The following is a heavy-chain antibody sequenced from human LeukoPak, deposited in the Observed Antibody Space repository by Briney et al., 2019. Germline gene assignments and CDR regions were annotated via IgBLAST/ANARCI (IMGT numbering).Heavy chain of an antibody. Sequence: GGSLRLSCAASGFTVSSNYMSWVRQAPGKGLEWVSVIYSGGSTYYADSVKGRFTISRDNSKNTLYLQMNSLRAEDTAVYYCASQPEYYYDSSGYPPAFDIWGQGTMVTVSS. CDR2: IYSGGST. J-gene: IGHJ3*02. CDR3: ASQPEYYYDSSGYPPAFDI. D-gene: IGHD3-22*01. CDR1: GFTVSSNY. V-gene: IGHV3-53*01.